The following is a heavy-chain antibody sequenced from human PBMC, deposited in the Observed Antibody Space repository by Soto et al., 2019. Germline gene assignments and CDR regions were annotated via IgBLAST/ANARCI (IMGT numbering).Heavy chain of an antibody. J-gene: IGHJ4*02. Sequence: ASVKVSCKASGYTFTSYYMHWVRQAPGQGLEWMGIINPSGGSTSYAQKLQGRVTMTRDTSTSTVYMEVSSLRSEDTGVYYCARDRFGGASIVIVTAAMPACWGKRTLVTGSS. CDR2: INPSGGST. CDR1: GYTFTSYY. V-gene: IGHV1-46*03. D-gene: IGHD2-2*01. CDR3: ARDRFGGASIVIVTAAMPAC.